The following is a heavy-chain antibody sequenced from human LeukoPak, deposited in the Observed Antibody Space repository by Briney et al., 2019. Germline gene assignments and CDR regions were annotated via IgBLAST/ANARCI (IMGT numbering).Heavy chain of an antibody. Sequence: PSETLSLTCTVSGGSISSYYWNWIRQPPGKGLEWIGYIYYSGSTNYNPSLKSRVTISGDTSKNQFSLKLSSVTAADTAVYYCARSLYYYGSDSFDIWGQGTMVTVSS. J-gene: IGHJ3*02. CDR2: IYYSGST. V-gene: IGHV4-59*01. CDR3: ARSLYYYGSDSFDI. D-gene: IGHD3-10*01. CDR1: GGSISSYY.